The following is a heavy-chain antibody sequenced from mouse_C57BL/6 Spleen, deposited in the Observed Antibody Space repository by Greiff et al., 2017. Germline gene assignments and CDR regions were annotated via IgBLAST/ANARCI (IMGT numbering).Heavy chain of an antibody. D-gene: IGHD2-4*01. CDR1: GYTFTSYW. CDR2: INPSNGGT. J-gene: IGHJ3*01. CDR3: ARWDYDVAWFAY. V-gene: IGHV1-53*01. Sequence: QVQLQQPGTELVKPGASVKLSCKASGYTFTSYWMHWVKQRPGQGLEWIGNINPSNGGTNYNEKFKSKATMTVDKSSSTAYMQLSSLTSEDSAVYYCARWDYDVAWFAYWGQGTLVTVSA.